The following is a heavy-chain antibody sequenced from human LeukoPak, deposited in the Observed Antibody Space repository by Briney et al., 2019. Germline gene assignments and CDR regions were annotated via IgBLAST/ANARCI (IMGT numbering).Heavy chain of an antibody. Sequence: GASVKVSCKASGYTFTSYGISWVRQAPGQGLEWMGWISAYNGNTNYAQKLQGRVTMTTDTSTSTAYMELRSLRSDDTAVYYCARARLYCSGGSCIPFDYWGQGTLVTVSS. CDR1: GYTFTSYG. V-gene: IGHV1-18*04. D-gene: IGHD2-15*01. CDR2: ISAYNGNT. CDR3: ARARLYCSGGSCIPFDY. J-gene: IGHJ4*02.